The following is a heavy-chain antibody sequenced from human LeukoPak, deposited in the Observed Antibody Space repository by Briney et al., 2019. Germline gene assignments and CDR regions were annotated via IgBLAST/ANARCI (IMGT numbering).Heavy chain of an antibody. V-gene: IGHV3-30*02. CDR2: IQPDGNDK. D-gene: IGHD2-21*02. Sequence: GGSLRLSCAASGFTFNNYGMHWVRQAPGKGLEWAALIQPDGNDKYYTDSVKGRFTVSRDNSKNTLYLQLNSLRAEDTAIYYCAKRDGVTEFDYWGQGTLVTVSS. J-gene: IGHJ4*02. CDR3: AKRDGVTEFDY. CDR1: GFTFNNYG.